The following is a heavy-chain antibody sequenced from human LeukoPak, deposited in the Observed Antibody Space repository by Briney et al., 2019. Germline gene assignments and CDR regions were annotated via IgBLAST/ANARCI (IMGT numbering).Heavy chain of an antibody. CDR3: TMRIAVAGSLDY. CDR2: ISSSSEYI. Sequence: PGGSLRLSCAASGFTFSSYAMSWVRQAPGKGLQWVSSISSSSEYIYYADSVKGRFTISRDNAKNSLYLQMNSLRAEDTALYFCTMRIAVAGSLDYWGQGTLVTVAS. D-gene: IGHD6-19*01. V-gene: IGHV3-21*01. J-gene: IGHJ4*02. CDR1: GFTFSSYA.